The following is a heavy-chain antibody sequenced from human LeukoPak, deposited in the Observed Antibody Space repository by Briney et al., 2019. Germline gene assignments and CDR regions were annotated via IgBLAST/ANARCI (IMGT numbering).Heavy chain of an antibody. Sequence: GGSLRLSCAASGFDFSSYVMHWVRQAPGKGLEWVAVISHDGSNRYYADSVKGRFTISRDNSVNTLDLQMNSLGGEDTAMYYCVRDISGEKSFDYWGQGTLVTVSS. CDR1: GFDFSSYV. CDR3: VRDISGEKSFDY. CDR2: ISHDGSNR. V-gene: IGHV3-30*04. J-gene: IGHJ4*02. D-gene: IGHD3-10*01.